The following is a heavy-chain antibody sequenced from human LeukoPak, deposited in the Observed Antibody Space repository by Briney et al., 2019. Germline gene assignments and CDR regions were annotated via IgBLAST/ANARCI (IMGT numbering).Heavy chain of an antibody. D-gene: IGHD5-18*01. CDR1: GGSIRSYY. V-gene: IGHV4-59*08. CDR2: IYHSGST. Sequence: SETLSLTCTVSGGSIRSYYWSWIRQPPGKGLEWIGYIYHSGSTNYNPSLKSRVTISVDTSKNQFSLKLSSVTAADTAVYYCARSDGGYYYYYYGMDVWGQGTTVTVSS. J-gene: IGHJ6*02. CDR3: ARSDGGYYYYYYGMDV.